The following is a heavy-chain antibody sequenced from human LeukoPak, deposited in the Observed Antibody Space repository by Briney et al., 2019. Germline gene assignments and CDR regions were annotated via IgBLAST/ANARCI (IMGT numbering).Heavy chain of an antibody. Sequence: ASVKVSCKASGYTFTGYYMHWVRQAPGQGPEWMGWISAYNGNTNYAQKLQGRVTMTTDTSTSTAYMELRSLRSDDTAVYYCARDAWTAHNRFDPWGQGTLVTVSS. CDR3: ARDAWTAHNRFDP. J-gene: IGHJ5*02. CDR2: ISAYNGNT. V-gene: IGHV1-18*04. D-gene: IGHD3/OR15-3a*01. CDR1: GYTFTGYY.